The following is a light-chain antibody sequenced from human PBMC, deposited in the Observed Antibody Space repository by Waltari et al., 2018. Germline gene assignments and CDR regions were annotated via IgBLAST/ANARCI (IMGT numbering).Light chain of an antibody. J-gene: IGLJ2*01. CDR3: SSYTTTSAII. CDR2: DVS. CDR1: RSDVGGYNY. Sequence: QSALTQPASVSGSPGQSITISCTGTRSDVGGYNYVAWYQKSPGKAPKLILFDVSRWPSGVSSRFFGSKSGNTASLTISGLQAEDEADYYCSSYTTTSAIIFGGGTTLTVL. V-gene: IGLV2-14*03.